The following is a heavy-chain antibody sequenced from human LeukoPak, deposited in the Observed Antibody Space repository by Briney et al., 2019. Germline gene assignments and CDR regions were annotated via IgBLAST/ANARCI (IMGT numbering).Heavy chain of an antibody. V-gene: IGHV3-48*02. D-gene: IGHD5-24*01. Sequence: QAGGSLRLSCAASGFTFSSYSMXXXXXAPXXXLXXVSYIXSSSSTIXXXDXVKXXFXIXRXXAKNSLYLQMNSLRDEDTAVYYCARDRGSRDPLDYWGQGTLVTVSS. J-gene: IGHJ4*02. CDR1: GFTFSSYS. CDR2: IXSSSSTI. CDR3: ARDRGSRDPLDY.